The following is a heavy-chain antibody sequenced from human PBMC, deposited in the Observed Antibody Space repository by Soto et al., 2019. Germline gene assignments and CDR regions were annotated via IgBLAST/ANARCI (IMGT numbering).Heavy chain of an antibody. V-gene: IGHV1-69*13. CDR3: ARTTQEYGDYEFYYYYYGMDV. J-gene: IGHJ6*02. D-gene: IGHD4-17*01. CDR1: GGTFSSYA. Sequence: ASVKVSCKASGGTFSSYAISWVRQAPGQGLEWMGGIIPIFGTANYAQKFQGRVTITADESTSTAYMELSSLRSEDTAVYYCARTTQEYGDYEFYYYYYGMDVWGQGTTVTVSS. CDR2: IIPIFGTA.